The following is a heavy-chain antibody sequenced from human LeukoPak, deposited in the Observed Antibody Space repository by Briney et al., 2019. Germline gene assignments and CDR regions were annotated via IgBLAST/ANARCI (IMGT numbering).Heavy chain of an antibody. Sequence: GGSLRLSCAASGFTFSSSAMSWVRQAPGKGLEWVSAISDTGITTYYADSVKGRFTVSRDNSQNTLYLQMNSLRAEDTAVYHCASHQEWQLPSGFDIWGQGTMVAVSS. CDR3: ASHQEWQLPSGFDI. CDR2: ISDTGITT. D-gene: IGHD2-15*01. V-gene: IGHV3-23*01. CDR1: GFTFSSSA. J-gene: IGHJ3*02.